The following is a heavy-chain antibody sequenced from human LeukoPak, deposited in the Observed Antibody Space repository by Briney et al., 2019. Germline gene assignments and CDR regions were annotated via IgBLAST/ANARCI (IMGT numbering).Heavy chain of an antibody. CDR2: IYTRGST. D-gene: IGHD1-26*01. J-gene: IGHJ3*02. CDR1: GGSINNYY. V-gene: IGHV4-4*07. CDR3: ARGRYSADICSGGDAFDI. Sequence: PSETLSLTCTVSGGSINNYYWSWIRQPAGKGLEWIGRIYTRGSTNYNPSLKSRVTMSVDTSKNQFSLKLSSVTAADTAVYYCARGRYSADICSGGDAFDIWSQGTMVSVSS.